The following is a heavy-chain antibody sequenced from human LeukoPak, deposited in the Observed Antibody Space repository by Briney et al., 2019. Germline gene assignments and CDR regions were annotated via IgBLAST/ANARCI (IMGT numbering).Heavy chain of an antibody. CDR1: GFTFSRYW. Sequence: GSLRLSCEPSGFTFSRYWMSWVRQAPGKGLEWVANINEDGSEEYYVDSVRGRFTIARDNAKNSLYLQMNSLRAEDTAVYYCARAGDGTAARDYWGQGTLVTVSS. CDR3: ARAGDGTAARDY. CDR2: INEDGSEE. D-gene: IGHD2-15*01. V-gene: IGHV3-7*01. J-gene: IGHJ4*02.